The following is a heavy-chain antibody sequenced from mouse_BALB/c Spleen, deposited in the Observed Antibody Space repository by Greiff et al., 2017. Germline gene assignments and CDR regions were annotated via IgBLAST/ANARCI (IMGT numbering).Heavy chain of an antibody. Sequence: EVQLVESGGGLVKPGGSLKLSCAASGFTFSSYAMSWVRQTPEKRLEWVASISSGGSTYYPDSVKGRFTISRDNARNILYLQMSSLRSEDTAMYYCARGLITTVALDYWGQGTTLTVSS. J-gene: IGHJ2*01. V-gene: IGHV5-6-5*01. CDR2: ISSGGST. D-gene: IGHD1-1*01. CDR1: GFTFSSYA. CDR3: ARGLITTVALDY.